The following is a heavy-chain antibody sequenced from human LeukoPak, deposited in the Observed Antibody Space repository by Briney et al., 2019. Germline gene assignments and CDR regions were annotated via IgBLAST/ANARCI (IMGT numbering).Heavy chain of an antibody. Sequence: GESLRLPCAASGFTFSSYAMSWVRQAPGKGLEWVSAISGSGGSTYYANSVKGRFTISRDNSKNTLYLQMGSLRAEDMAVYYCARAVGATVPSWFDYWGQGTLVTVSS. CDR1: GFTFSSYA. V-gene: IGHV3-64*01. CDR2: ISGSGGST. D-gene: IGHD1-26*01. CDR3: ARAVGATVPSWFDY. J-gene: IGHJ4*02.